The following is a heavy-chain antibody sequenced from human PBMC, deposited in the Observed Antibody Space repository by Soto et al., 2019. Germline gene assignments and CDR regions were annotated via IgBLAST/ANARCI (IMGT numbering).Heavy chain of an antibody. CDR1: GFTFSSYS. D-gene: IGHD3-22*01. V-gene: IGHV3-21*01. Sequence: EVQLVESGGGLVKPGGSLRLSCAASGFTFSSYSMNWVRQAPGKGLEWVSSISSSSSYIYYADSVKGRFTMSRDNAKNSLYLQMDSLRVEDTAVYYCARGSSSGFSTSYFFDYWGQGTLVTVSS. CDR2: ISSSSSYI. CDR3: ARGSSSGFSTSYFFDY. J-gene: IGHJ4*02.